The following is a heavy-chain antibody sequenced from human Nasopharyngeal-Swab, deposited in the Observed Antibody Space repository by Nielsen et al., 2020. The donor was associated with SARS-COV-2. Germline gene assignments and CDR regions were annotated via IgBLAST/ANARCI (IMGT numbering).Heavy chain of an antibody. V-gene: IGHV3-7*01. CDR3: ARGGTVTKGRYNWFDP. CDR1: GFTFSSYW. CDR2: IKQDGSEK. D-gene: IGHD4-17*01. Sequence: GGSLRLSCAVSGFTFSSYWMSWVRQAQGKGLEWVANIKQDGSEKYYVDSVKGRFTISRDNAKNSLYLQMNSLRAEDTAVYYCARGGTVTKGRYNWFDPWGQGTLVTVSS. J-gene: IGHJ5*02.